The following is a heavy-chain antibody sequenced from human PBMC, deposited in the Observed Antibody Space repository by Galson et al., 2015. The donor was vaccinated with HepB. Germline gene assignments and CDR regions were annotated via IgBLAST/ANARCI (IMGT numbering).Heavy chain of an antibody. Sequence: SLRLSCAASGFGFNIYTMNWVRQVPGKGLEWVASISRSGRYMYYADSVKGRFTISRDNAQNSLNLEVKGLRVEDTAVYYCARDWAWGVLEDLLQTGFDVWGLGTRVTVSS. CDR3: ARDWAWGVLEDLLQTGFDV. CDR1: GFGFNIYT. J-gene: IGHJ4*02. V-gene: IGHV3-21*01. CDR2: ISRSGRYM. D-gene: IGHD3-10*01.